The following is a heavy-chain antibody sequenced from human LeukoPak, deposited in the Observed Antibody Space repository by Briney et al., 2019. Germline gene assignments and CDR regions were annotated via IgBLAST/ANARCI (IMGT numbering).Heavy chain of an antibody. D-gene: IGHD3-10*01. V-gene: IGHV1-2*02. CDR2: INPNSGGT. CDR1: GYTFTGYY. J-gene: IGHJ4*02. Sequence: ASVKVSCKASGYTFTGYYMHWVRQAPGQGLEWMGWINPNSGGTNYAQKFQGRVTMTRDTSISTAYMELSRLRSDDTAVYYCARRIGSGSYIDYWGQGTLVTVSS. CDR3: ARRIGSGSYIDY.